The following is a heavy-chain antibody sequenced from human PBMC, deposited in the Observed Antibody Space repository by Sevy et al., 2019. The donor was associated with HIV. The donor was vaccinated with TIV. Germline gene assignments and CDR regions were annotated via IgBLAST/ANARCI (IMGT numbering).Heavy chain of an antibody. J-gene: IGHJ4*02. V-gene: IGHV3-23*01. Sequence: GESLKISCAASGFTFSSYAMSWVRQAPGKGLEWVSAISGSGGSPYYAASLRGRFTISRDNSKNTLYLQMNSLRAEDTAVYYCAKEIQLWSDAEYYFDYWGQGTLVTVSS. CDR3: AKEIQLWSDAEYYFDY. CDR2: ISGSGGSP. D-gene: IGHD5-18*01. CDR1: GFTFSSYA.